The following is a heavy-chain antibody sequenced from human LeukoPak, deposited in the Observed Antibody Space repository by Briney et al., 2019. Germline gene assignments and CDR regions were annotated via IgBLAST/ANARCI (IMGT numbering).Heavy chain of an antibody. Sequence: SETLSLTCTVSGGSISSSSYYWGWIRQPPGKGLEWIGYIYYSGSTNYNPSLKSRVTISVDTSKNQFSLKLSSVTAADTAVYYCARAHSGWYDYWGQGTLVTVSS. CDR3: ARAHSGWYDY. V-gene: IGHV4-61*05. J-gene: IGHJ4*02. CDR1: GGSISSSSYY. D-gene: IGHD6-19*01. CDR2: IYYSGST.